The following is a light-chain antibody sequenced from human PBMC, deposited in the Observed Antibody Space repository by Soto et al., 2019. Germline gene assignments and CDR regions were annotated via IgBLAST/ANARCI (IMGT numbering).Light chain of an antibody. Sequence: IQLTQSPSSLSASVGDRVTITCRASQGISSYLAWYQQKPGKAPKLLIYAASTLQSGVPSRFSGSGSGTDFTLTISRLEPEDFAVYYCQQYISTPWTFGQGTKVEI. V-gene: IGKV1-9*01. CDR1: QGISSY. J-gene: IGKJ1*01. CDR2: AAS. CDR3: QQYISTPWT.